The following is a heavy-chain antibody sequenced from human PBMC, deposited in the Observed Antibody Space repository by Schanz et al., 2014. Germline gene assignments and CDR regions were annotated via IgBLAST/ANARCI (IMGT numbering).Heavy chain of an antibody. V-gene: IGHV3-7*01. J-gene: IGHJ5*02. CDR1: GFTFSGFW. CDR3: VSDMVHRVYESASP. Sequence: EVQLAESGGGLVQPGGSLRLSCAASGFTFSGFWMTWVRQAPGKGLEWVANIKKDGSEKYYADSVKGRFTISRDNTKNSQLLHMSSLRAEATAVYCGVSDMVHRVYESASPWGQGTLVTVS. CDR2: IKKDGSEK. D-gene: IGHD2-8*01.